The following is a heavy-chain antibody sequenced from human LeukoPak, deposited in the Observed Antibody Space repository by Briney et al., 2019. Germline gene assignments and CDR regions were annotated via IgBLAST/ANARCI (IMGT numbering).Heavy chain of an antibody. CDR3: ARGTCSGDSCYSGWFDP. CDR2: ISDDSRYV. D-gene: IGHD2-15*01. J-gene: IGHJ5*02. CDR1: GFTFSSYS. Sequence: GGSLRLSCAASGFTFSSYSMNWVRQAPGKGLEWVSSISDDSRYVYYAESMKGRFTISRDNANNSLFLQMKSLRADDTAVYYCARGTCSGDSCYSGWFDPWGQGTLVTVSS. V-gene: IGHV3-21*01.